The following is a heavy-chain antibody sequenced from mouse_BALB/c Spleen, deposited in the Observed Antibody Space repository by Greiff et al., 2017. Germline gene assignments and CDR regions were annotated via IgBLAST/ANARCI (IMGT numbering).Heavy chain of an antibody. J-gene: IGHJ4*01. Sequence: VKLMESGAELVRPGVSVKISCKGSGYTFTDYAMHWVKQSHAKSLEWIGVISTYYGDASYNQKFKGKATMTVDKSSSTAYMELARLTSEDSAIYYCARDYRYGNYYAMDYWGQGTSVTVSS. CDR1: GYTFTDYA. D-gene: IGHD2-14*01. V-gene: IGHV1S137*01. CDR2: ISTYYGDA. CDR3: ARDYRYGNYYAMDY.